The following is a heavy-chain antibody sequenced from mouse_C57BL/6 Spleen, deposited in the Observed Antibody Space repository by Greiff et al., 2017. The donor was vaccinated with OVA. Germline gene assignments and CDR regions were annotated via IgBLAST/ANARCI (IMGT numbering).Heavy chain of an antibody. J-gene: IGHJ2*01. D-gene: IGHD2-4*01. Sequence: VKLMESDAELVKPGASVKISCKVSGYTFTDHTIHWMKQRPEQGLEWIGYIYPRDGSTKYNEKFKGKATLTADKSSSTAYMQLNSLTSEDSAVYFCARSRYDYEDYFDYWGQGTTLTVSS. CDR2: IYPRDGST. CDR3: ARSRYDYEDYFDY. CDR1: GYTFTDHT. V-gene: IGHV1-78*01.